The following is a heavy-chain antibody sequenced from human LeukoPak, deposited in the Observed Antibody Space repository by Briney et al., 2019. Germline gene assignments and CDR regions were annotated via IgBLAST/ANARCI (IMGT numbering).Heavy chain of an antibody. CDR3: ARVEKKLIVGSTNHWFDP. J-gene: IGHJ5*02. D-gene: IGHD1-26*01. Sequence: GGSLRLSCAAFGFTFSSYRMHWVRQAPGKGLVWVLRINSDGSSRHYADSVKGRFTISRDSAKNTLYLQMNSLRADDTAVYYCARVEKKLIVGSTNHWFDPWGQGTLVTVSS. CDR1: GFTFSSYR. V-gene: IGHV3-74*01. CDR2: INSDGSSR.